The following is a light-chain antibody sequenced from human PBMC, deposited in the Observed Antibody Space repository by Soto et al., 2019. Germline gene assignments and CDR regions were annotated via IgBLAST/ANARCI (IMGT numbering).Light chain of an antibody. Sequence: DIVMTQSPLSLPVTPGEPASISCRSSQSLLHSSGHNCLDWYLQKPGQSPQLLIYFGSNRASGVPDRFRGSGSGTDFTLTISRVDADDVWLYYCMPTLQTPLTFGGETKVEIK. CDR1: QSLLHSSGHNC. J-gene: IGKJ4*01. CDR3: MPTLQTPLT. V-gene: IGKV2-28*01. CDR2: FGS.